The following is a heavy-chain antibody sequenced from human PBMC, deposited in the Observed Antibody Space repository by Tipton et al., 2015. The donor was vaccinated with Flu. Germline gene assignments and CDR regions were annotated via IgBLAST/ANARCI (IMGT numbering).Heavy chain of an antibody. J-gene: IGHJ4*02. D-gene: IGHD3-9*01. CDR1: GGSISSYY. Sequence: TLSLTCTVSGGSISSYYWSWIRQPPGKGLEWIGYIYYSGSTNYNPSLKSRVTISVDTSKNQFSLKLSSVTAADTAVYYCARQRKSYDILTGYQPFDYWGQGALVTVSS. CDR3: ARQRKSYDILTGYQPFDY. CDR2: IYYSGST. V-gene: IGHV4-59*08.